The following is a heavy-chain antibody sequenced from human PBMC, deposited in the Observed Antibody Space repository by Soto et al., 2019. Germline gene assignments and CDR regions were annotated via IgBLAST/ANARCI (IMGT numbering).Heavy chain of an antibody. CDR1: GGSFSSDY. CDR3: ARAGDGVGVTDVFDH. V-gene: IGHV4-59*08. J-gene: IGHJ4*01. D-gene: IGHD2-8*01. Sequence: PSETLSLTCTVSGGSFSSDYWSWIRQPPGKGLEWIGYIYYSGSTNYNPSLKSRVTISADTSKNQFSLKLRSVSAADTAVYYCARAGDGVGVTDVFDHWGHGTQVTVSS. CDR2: IYYSGST.